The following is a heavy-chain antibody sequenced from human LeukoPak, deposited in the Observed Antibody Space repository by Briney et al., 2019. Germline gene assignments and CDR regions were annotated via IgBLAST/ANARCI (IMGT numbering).Heavy chain of an antibody. V-gene: IGHV3-30*03. CDR2: ISYDGSNK. CDR3: ATLRFGSGSYYADY. J-gene: IGHJ4*02. D-gene: IGHD3-10*01. CDR1: GFTFSSYS. Sequence: PGGSLRLSCAASGFTFSSYSMNWVRQAPGKGLEWASIISYDGSNKYYADSVKGRFTISRDNSQSTLYLQMNSLRTEDTAIYFCATLRFGSGSYYADYWGQGTQVTVSS.